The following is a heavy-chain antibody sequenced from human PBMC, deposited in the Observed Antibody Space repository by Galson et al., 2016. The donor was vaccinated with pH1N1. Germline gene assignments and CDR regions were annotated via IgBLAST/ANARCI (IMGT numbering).Heavy chain of an antibody. CDR2: IIPIFGTT. D-gene: IGHD3-10*01. CDR3: ASPAIVRGVVYYHYGMDV. V-gene: IGHV1-69*13. J-gene: IGHJ6*02. Sequence: SVKVSCKASGGTFSNSAVSWVRQAPGQGLGWMGGIIPIFGTTNYAQKIQGRVTITADQITSTSYMESSSLRSEDTAIYYCASPAIVRGVVYYHYGMDVWGQGTTVTVSS. CDR1: GGTFSNSA.